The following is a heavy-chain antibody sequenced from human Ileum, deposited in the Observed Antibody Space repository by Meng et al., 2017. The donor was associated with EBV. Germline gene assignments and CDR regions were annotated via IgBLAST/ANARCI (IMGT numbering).Heavy chain of an antibody. CDR2: TSHSGST. Sequence: QVSRQESGAGLVKLSETPSLPWPVSGGAISMIDCGSWVRQPPGKGLEWIGETSHSGSTNYSTSLKSRVTISLDKSKNQLSLKLNSVTAADTAVYYCASSDYSRSDYWGQGTLVTVSS. CDR3: ASSDYSRSDY. J-gene: IGHJ4*02. V-gene: IGHV4-4*02. CDR1: GGAISMIDC. D-gene: IGHD3-22*01.